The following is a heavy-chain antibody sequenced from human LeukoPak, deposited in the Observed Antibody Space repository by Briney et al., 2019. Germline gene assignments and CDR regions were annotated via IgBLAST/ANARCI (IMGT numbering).Heavy chain of an antibody. CDR1: GGSFSGYY. D-gene: IGHD3-22*01. Sequence: SETLSLTCAVYGGSFSGYYWSWIRQPPGKGLEWIGEINQSGDTNYNPSLKSRVTISVDTSKNQFSLKLSSVTAADTAVYYCARRITYFYDSRGYGGLDLWGRGTLVTVSS. CDR3: ARRITYFYDSRGYGGLDL. V-gene: IGHV4-34*01. J-gene: IGHJ2*01. CDR2: INQSGDT.